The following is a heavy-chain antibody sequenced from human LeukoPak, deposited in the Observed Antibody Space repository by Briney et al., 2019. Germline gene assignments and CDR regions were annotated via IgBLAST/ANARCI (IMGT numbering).Heavy chain of an antibody. Sequence: GGSLRLSCAASGFTFRSYAMNWVRQAPGKGLEWVSAISGSGSATYYADSVKGRFTISRDNSKNTLYLQMNSLRAEDTAVYYCARVGGGMATITRGYFDLWGRGTLVTVSS. CDR1: GFTFRSYA. J-gene: IGHJ2*01. CDR3: ARVGGGMATITRGYFDL. D-gene: IGHD5-24*01. V-gene: IGHV3-23*01. CDR2: ISGSGSAT.